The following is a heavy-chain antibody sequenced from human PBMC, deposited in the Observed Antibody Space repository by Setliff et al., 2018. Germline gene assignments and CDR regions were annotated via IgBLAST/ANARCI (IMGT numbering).Heavy chain of an antibody. D-gene: IGHD1-1*01. Sequence: SSETLSLTCTVSDDSISSRTYYWSWIRQPAGKGLEWIGHIYTSWSTVYNPSLQSRVTISVDTSKNQFSLSLSSVTAADTAVYYCATTGTYRYFDYWGQGTLVTVSS. CDR1: DDSISSRTYY. CDR3: ATTGTYRYFDY. J-gene: IGHJ4*02. CDR2: IYTSWST. V-gene: IGHV4-61*09.